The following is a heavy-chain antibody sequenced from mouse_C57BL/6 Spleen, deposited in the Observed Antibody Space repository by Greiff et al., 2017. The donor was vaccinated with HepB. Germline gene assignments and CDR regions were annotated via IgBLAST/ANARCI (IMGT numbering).Heavy chain of an antibody. CDR1: GYSITSGYD. CDR3: AREGVYYDYDGAMDY. V-gene: IGHV3-1*01. CDR2: ISYSGST. J-gene: IGHJ4*01. Sequence: DVQLQESGPGMVKPSQSLSLTCTVTGYSITSGYDWHWIRHFPGNKLEWMGYISYSGSTNYNPSLKSRISITHDTSKNHFFLKLNSVTTEDTATYYCAREGVYYDYDGAMDYWGQGTSVTVSS. D-gene: IGHD2-4*01.